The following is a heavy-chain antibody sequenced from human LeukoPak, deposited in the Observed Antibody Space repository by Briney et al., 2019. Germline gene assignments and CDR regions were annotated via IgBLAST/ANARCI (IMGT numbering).Heavy chain of an antibody. D-gene: IGHD1-1*01. V-gene: IGHV1-8*01. CDR2: MNPNSGNA. CDR3: ARRMATGGTTIGY. J-gene: IGHJ4*02. Sequence: ASVKVSCKASGYTFTSYDINWVRQATGQGLEWMGWMNPNSGNAGYAQKFQGRVTMTRNSSISTAYMELSSLRSEDTAVYYCARRMATGGTTIGYWGQGALVTVSP. CDR1: GYTFTSYD.